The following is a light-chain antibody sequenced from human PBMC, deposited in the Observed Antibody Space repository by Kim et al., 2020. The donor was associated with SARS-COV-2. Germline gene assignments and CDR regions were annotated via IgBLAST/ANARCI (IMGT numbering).Light chain of an antibody. CDR1: QDIANS. V-gene: IGKV1-27*01. J-gene: IGKJ1*01. Sequence: ASVGDRVTITCRASQDIANSLAWYQQKPGKVPKVLIYAASTLQSGVPSRFSGSGSGTEFTLTIGSLQTEDVATYYCQKYNSAPWTFGPGTKVEIK. CDR3: QKYNSAPWT. CDR2: AAS.